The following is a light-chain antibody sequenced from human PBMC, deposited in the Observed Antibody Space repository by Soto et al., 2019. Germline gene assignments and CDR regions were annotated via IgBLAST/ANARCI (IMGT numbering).Light chain of an antibody. CDR3: MQALQTPWT. J-gene: IGKJ1*01. CDR2: LGS. Sequence: DIVMTQSPLSLPVTPGEPASISCRSSQSLLHSNGYNYLDWYLQKPGQSPQLLIYLGSNRSSGVPDRFSGSGSGTDFTLKISSVEAEDVGVYYCMQALQTPWTFGQGTRWIS. V-gene: IGKV2-28*01. CDR1: QSLLHSNGYNY.